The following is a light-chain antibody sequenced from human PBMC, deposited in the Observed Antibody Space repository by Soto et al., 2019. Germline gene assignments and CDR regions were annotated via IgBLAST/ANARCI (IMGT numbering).Light chain of an antibody. CDR2: EVT. CDR1: SSDVGGYNF. J-gene: IGLJ1*01. CDR3: SSYTTSSTLV. V-gene: IGLV2-14*03. Sequence: QSALTQPASVSGSSGQSITISCTGTSSDVGGYNFVSWFQQHPGKAPKLMIFEVTSRPSGVSNRFSGSKSGNTASLTISGLQPEDEADYYCSSYTTSSTLVFGTGTKLTVL.